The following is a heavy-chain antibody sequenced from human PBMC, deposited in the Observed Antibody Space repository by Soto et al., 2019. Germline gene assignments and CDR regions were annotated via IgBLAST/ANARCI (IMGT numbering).Heavy chain of an antibody. CDR2: IKSKTDGGTT. Sequence: PGGSLRLSCVGSGFTFTNAWMIWVRQAPGKGLEWVGRIKSKTDGGTTDYAAPVKGRFTISRDDSKNTLYLQMNSLKTEDTAVYYCTTGGDIVVFAECYWGQGTLVTVSS. CDR1: GFTFTNAW. J-gene: IGHJ4*02. V-gene: IGHV3-15*01. CDR3: TTGGDIVVFAECY. D-gene: IGHD2-2*01.